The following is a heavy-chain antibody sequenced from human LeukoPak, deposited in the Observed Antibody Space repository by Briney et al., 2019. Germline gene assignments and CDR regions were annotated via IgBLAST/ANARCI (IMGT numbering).Heavy chain of an antibody. CDR3: AKDYAVGSIDY. Sequence: PGGSLRLSCAASGFTFSRYGMSWVRQAPGKGLEWVSAISGSGGRTYYADSVKGRFTISRDNSKNTVSLQMESLRAEDTVLYYCAKDYAVGSIDYWGQGTLVTVSS. CDR1: GFTFSRYG. V-gene: IGHV3-23*01. CDR2: ISGSGGRT. D-gene: IGHD3-16*01. J-gene: IGHJ4*02.